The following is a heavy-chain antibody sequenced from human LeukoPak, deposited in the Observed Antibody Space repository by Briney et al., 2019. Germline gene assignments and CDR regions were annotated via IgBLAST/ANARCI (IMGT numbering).Heavy chain of an antibody. Sequence: SETLSLTCTVSGGSISSSSYYWSWIRQPPGKELEWIWYIYYSGSTNYNPSLKSRVTISVDTSKNQFSLKLSSVTAADTAVYYCARANPGNYDFWSGYYLPVFNYGMDVWGQGTTVTVSS. V-gene: IGHV4-61*01. CDR1: GGSISSSSYY. J-gene: IGHJ6*02. CDR3: ARANPGNYDFWSGYYLPVFNYGMDV. CDR2: IYYSGST. D-gene: IGHD3-3*01.